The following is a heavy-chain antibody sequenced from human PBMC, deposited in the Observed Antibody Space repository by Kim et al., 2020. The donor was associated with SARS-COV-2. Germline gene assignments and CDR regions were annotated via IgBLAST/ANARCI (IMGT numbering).Heavy chain of an antibody. CDR2: RI. D-gene: IGHD3-9*01. CDR3: GKDIFPGGMDV. V-gene: IGHV3-9*01. J-gene: IGHJ6*02. Sequence: RIHYADSVKCRFTISKDNAKNSVYLQMNSLRGEDTALYYCGKDIFPGGMDVWGQGTTVTVSS.